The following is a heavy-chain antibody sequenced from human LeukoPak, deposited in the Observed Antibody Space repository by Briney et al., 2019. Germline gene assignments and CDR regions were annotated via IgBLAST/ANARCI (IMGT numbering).Heavy chain of an antibody. J-gene: IGHJ4*02. Sequence: NPGGSLTLSCAASGFTFSSYWKTWVRQSPGKGLEWVANRHQYGSGKDYGDSVTGRFTISRDNAENSLYLQMNSLRAEDTAVYYCARESVAAAGSSAYWGQGTLVTVSS. CDR1: GFTFSSYW. CDR3: ARESVAAAGSSAY. D-gene: IGHD6-13*01. V-gene: IGHV3-7*01. CDR2: RHQYGSGK.